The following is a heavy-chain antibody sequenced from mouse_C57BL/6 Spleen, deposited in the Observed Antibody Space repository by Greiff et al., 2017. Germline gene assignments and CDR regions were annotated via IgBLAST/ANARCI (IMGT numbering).Heavy chain of an antibody. V-gene: IGHV1-82*01. D-gene: IGHD2-4*01. CDR2: IYPGGGDT. J-gene: IGHJ3*01. CDR3: ATSDYGFAD. CDR1: GYSFSSSW. Sequence: VQRVESGPELVKPGASVTISCKASGYSFSSSWMNWVKQRPGKGLEWIGRIYPGGGDTNYNGKFEGKVTLTADKSSSTAYMQLSSLTSEDAAVYFCATSDYGFADWGQGTLVTVSA.